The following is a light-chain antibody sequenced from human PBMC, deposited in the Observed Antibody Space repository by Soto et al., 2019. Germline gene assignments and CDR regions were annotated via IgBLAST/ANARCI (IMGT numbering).Light chain of an antibody. CDR3: QQYSSWPFT. CDR1: QSVSNN. J-gene: IGKJ3*01. CDR2: GAS. V-gene: IGKV3-15*01. Sequence: EIVLTQSPATLSVFPGEKATLSCGASQSVSNNLAWYHQKPGQAPRPLIYGASTRATGVPARFSGSGSGTEFTLTISSLQSEDSAIYYGQQYSSWPFTLCHGTKVAIE.